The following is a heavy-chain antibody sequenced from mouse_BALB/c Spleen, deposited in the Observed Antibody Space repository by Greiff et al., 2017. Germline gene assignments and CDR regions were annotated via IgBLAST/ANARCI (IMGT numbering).Heavy chain of an antibody. J-gene: IGHJ4*01. D-gene: IGHD1-1*01. CDR2: IAPGSGST. Sequence: DLVKPGASVKLSCKASGYTFTSYWINWIKQRPGQGLEWIGRIAPGSGSTYYNEKFKGKATLTVDTSSSTAYMQLSSPTSEDSAVYYCARVDYYGSDYYSMDYWGPGTSVTVSS. CDR1: GYTFTSYW. V-gene: IGHV1S41*01. CDR3: ARVDYYGSDYYSMDY.